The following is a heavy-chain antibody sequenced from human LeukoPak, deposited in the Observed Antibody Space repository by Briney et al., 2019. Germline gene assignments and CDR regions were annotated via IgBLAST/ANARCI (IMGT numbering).Heavy chain of an antibody. CDR1: GFTFSSYA. CDR3: AKDRGRTWVQVAN. CDR2: ISGSGGST. J-gene: IGHJ4*02. D-gene: IGHD2-15*01. V-gene: IGHV3-23*01. Sequence: GGSLRLSCAASGFTFSSYAMSWVRQAPGKGLEWVSAISGSGGSTYYADSVKGRFTISRDNAKNSLYLQMNSLRAEDTAVYYCAKDRGRTWVQVANWGQGTLVTVSS.